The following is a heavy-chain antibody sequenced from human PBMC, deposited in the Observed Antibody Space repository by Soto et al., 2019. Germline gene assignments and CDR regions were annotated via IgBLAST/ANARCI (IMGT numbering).Heavy chain of an antibody. CDR1: GGTLSSYA. CDR2: IIPIFGTA. V-gene: IGHV1-69*13. CDR3: ARLPITIFGVEKRGDYYYYGTDV. D-gene: IGHD3-3*01. Sequence: SVKVSCKASGGTLSSYAISWVRQAPGQGLEWMGGIIPIFGTANYAQKFQGRVTITADESTSTAYMELSSLRSEDTAVYYCARLPITIFGVEKRGDYYYYGTDVWGQGTTVTVSS. J-gene: IGHJ6*02.